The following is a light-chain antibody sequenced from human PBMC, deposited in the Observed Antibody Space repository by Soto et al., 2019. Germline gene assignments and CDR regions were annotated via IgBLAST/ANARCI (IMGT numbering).Light chain of an antibody. J-gene: IGLJ1*01. CDR1: SSNIGGGYE. Sequence: QSVLTQPPSVSEAPGQRVTISCTGSSSNIGGGYEAHWYQQVPGTAPKLLIYENNNRPSGVPDRFSGSKSGTSASLAITGLQAEDEAENYCQSYDSRIGGYVFGTGTQLTVL. V-gene: IGLV1-40*01. CDR2: ENN. CDR3: QSYDSRIGGYV.